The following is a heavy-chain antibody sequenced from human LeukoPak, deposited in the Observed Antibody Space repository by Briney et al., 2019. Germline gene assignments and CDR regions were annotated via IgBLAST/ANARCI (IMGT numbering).Heavy chain of an antibody. CDR2: LKHDGSEK. D-gene: IGHD6-13*01. Sequence: PGESLRLSCAASGFTFSSYWMSWVRQAPGKGLEWVANLKHDGSEKYYVDSVKGRFTTSRDNAKNSLYMQMNSLRAEDTAVYCCARVSSSYIYYYYYMDVWGKGTTVTVSS. CDR3: ARVSSSYIYYYYYMDV. V-gene: IGHV3-7*01. J-gene: IGHJ6*03. CDR1: GFTFSSYW.